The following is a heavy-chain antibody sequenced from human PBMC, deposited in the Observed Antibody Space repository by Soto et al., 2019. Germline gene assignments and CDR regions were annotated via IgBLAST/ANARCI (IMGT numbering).Heavy chain of an antibody. CDR3: ARAVDYVWGSYPHY. J-gene: IGHJ4*02. CDR2: ISSSSSYT. CDR1: GFTSSDYD. V-gene: IGHV3-11*06. Sequence: PVGSLRLSCAASGFTSSDYDMSWIRHSPGKWLEWVSYISSSSSYTNYADSVKGRFTISRDNAKNSLYLQMNSLRAEDTAVYYCARAVDYVWGSYPHYWGQGTLVTVSS. D-gene: IGHD3-16*02.